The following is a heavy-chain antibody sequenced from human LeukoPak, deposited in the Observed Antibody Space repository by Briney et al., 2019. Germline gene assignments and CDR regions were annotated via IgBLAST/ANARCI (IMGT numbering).Heavy chain of an antibody. J-gene: IGHJ3*02. CDR2: ISGSGGST. CDR3: AKDPRATLNAFDI. Sequence: PGGTLRLSCAASGFTFSSYGMSWVRQAPGKGLEWVSAISGSGGSTYYADSVKGRFTISRDNSKNTLYLQMNSLRAEDTAVYYCAKDPRATLNAFDIWGQGTMVTVSS. CDR1: GFTFSSYG. V-gene: IGHV3-23*01.